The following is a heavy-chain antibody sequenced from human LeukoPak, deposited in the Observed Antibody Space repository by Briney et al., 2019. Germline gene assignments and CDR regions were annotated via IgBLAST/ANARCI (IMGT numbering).Heavy chain of an antibody. CDR1: GFTFSSYS. V-gene: IGHV3-48*02. CDR2: ISSSSSTI. Sequence: GGSLRLSCAASGFTFSSYSMNWVRQAPGKGLEWVSYISSSSSTIYYADSVKGRFTISRDNAKNSLYLQINSLRDEDTAVYYCARELNYYYGMDVWGQGTTVTVSS. J-gene: IGHJ6*02. CDR3: ARELNYYYGMDV.